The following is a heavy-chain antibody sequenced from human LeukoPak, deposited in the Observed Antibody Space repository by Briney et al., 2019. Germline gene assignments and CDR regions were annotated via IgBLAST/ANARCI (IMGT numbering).Heavy chain of an antibody. D-gene: IGHD1-14*01. CDR2: IYPDGSS. CDR1: GLTTSNNY. Sequence: GGSLRLSCAVSGLTTSNNYMSWVRQAPGKGLEWVSVIYPDGSSYYTDSVKGRFTISRDNSKNTVYLQMNSLRVDDTAVYFCARDRIGRSKDHWGQGSLVTVSS. CDR3: ARDRIGRSKDH. J-gene: IGHJ4*02. V-gene: IGHV3-53*01.